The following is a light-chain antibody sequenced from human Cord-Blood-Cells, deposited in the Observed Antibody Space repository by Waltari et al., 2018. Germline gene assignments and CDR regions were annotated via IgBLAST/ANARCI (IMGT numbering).Light chain of an antibody. CDR2: DVS. Sequence: QSALTQPRSVSGSPGQSVPISCTGTSSDAGGYNYVSWYQQHPGKAPKPLIYDVSKRPSGVPDRFSGSKSGNTASLTISGLQAEDEADYYCCSYAGSYTWVFGGGTKLTVL. CDR1: SSDAGGYNY. V-gene: IGLV2-11*01. CDR3: CSYAGSYTWV. J-gene: IGLJ3*02.